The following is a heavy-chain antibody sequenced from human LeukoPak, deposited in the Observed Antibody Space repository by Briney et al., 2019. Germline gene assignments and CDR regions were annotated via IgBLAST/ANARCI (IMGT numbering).Heavy chain of an antibody. V-gene: IGHV1-2*02. CDR1: GYTFTGYY. D-gene: IGHD1-26*01. CDR2: INPNSGGT. J-gene: IGHJ4*02. CDR3: ARAVIRGATTYYFDY. Sequence: ASVKVSCKASGYTFTGYYMHWVRQAPGQGLEWMGWINPNSGGTNYAQKFQGRVTMTRDTSISTAYMELSRLRYDDTAVYYCARAVIRGATTYYFDYWGQGTLVTVSS.